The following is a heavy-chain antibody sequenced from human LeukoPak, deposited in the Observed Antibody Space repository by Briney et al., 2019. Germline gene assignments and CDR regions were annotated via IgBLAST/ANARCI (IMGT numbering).Heavy chain of an antibody. CDR2: ISAYNGNT. Sequence: ASVQVSCQASGYTFTSYGISWVRQAPGQGLEWMGWISAYNGNTNYAQKLQGRVTMPTDTSPSTAYMELRSLRSDDTAVYYCARSTMVRGAHYWFDPWGQGTLVTVSS. D-gene: IGHD3-10*01. J-gene: IGHJ5*02. CDR1: GYTFTSYG. V-gene: IGHV1-18*01. CDR3: ARSTMVRGAHYWFDP.